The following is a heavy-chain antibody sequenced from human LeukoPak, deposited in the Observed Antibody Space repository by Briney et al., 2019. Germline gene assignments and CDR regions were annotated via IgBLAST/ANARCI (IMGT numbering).Heavy chain of an antibody. J-gene: IGHJ6*03. V-gene: IGHV4-34*01. CDR3: AIYLAAGDYYYYYMDV. D-gene: IGHD6-13*01. Sequence: SETLSLTCAVYGGSFNGYYWSWIRQPPGKGLEWIGEINHSGSTYYNPSLKSRVTISVDTSKNQFSLKLSSVTAADTAVYYCAIYLAAGDYYYYYMDVWGKGTTVTVSS. CDR1: GGSFNGYY. CDR2: INHSGST.